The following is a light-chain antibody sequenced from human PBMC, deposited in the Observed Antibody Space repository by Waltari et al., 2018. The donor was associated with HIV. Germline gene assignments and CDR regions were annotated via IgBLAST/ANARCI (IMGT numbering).Light chain of an antibody. Sequence: DIQMSQVPSSLSASVGDRVTITCRASRDIRNDLAWYQQKAGEAPKLLIYAASTLRLGVPSRFRGSGSGTDFTLTIDGLQPEDVASYYCQNYDSAPVAFGQGTRLEI. V-gene: IGKV1-27*01. J-gene: IGKJ5*01. CDR2: AAS. CDR1: RDIRND. CDR3: QNYDSAPVA.